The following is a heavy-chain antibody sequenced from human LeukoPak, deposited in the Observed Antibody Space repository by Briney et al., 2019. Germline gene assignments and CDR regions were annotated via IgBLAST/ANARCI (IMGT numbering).Heavy chain of an antibody. D-gene: IGHD6-19*01. CDR1: GFTFSSSG. Sequence: QPGGSLRLSCAASGFTFSSSGMHWVRQAPGKGLEWVSAISGSGGSTYYADSVKGRFTISRDNSKNTLYLQMNSLRAEDTAVYYCAKDPEQWLAPYFDYWGQGTLVTVSS. CDR2: ISGSGGST. J-gene: IGHJ4*02. CDR3: AKDPEQWLAPYFDY. V-gene: IGHV3-23*01.